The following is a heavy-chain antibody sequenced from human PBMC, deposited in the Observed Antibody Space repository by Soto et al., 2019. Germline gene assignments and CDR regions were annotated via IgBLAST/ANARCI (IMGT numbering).Heavy chain of an antibody. CDR3: ARVPSLWFQMTPDY. CDR1: GGSFSGYY. V-gene: IGHV4-34*01. D-gene: IGHD3-10*01. CDR2: INHSGST. J-gene: IGHJ4*02. Sequence: QVQLQQWGAGLLKPSETLSLTCAVYGGSFSGYYWSWIRQPPGKGLEWIGEINHSGSTNYNPSLKSRVIISVDTSKNQFSLKLSSVPAADTAVYYCARVPSLWFQMTPDYWGQGTLVTVSS.